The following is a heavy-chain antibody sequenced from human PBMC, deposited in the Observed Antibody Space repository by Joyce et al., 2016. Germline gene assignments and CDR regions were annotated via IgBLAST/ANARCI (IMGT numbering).Heavy chain of an antibody. CDR1: GYFFTTYG. CDR3: ARDIHYYNSSGYYWGAFDI. CDR2: ISENSGNT. V-gene: IGHV1-18*01. Sequence: QVQLVQSGSEVKKPGASVEVSCKASGYFFTTYGISWVRQAPGQGFEWMGLISENSGNTKYAQKFQGRCTRTIDTTTSTAYMELERLGSDDTAVYYCARDIHYYNSSGYYWGAFDIWGQGTMVSVSS. D-gene: IGHD3-22*01. J-gene: IGHJ3*02.